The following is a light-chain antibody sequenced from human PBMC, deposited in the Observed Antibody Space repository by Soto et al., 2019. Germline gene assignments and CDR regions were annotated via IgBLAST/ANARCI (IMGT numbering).Light chain of an antibody. CDR3: QQHSNCPLT. CDR2: DAS. Sequence: EIVLTQSPATLSLSPGERATLSCRASQSVSSYLAWYQQNPGQAPRLLIDDASNRATGSPARFSGSGSGTDFTLTISSLEPEDFPVYYCQQHSNCPLTFGQGTKLEIK. V-gene: IGKV3-11*01. J-gene: IGKJ2*01. CDR1: QSVSSY.